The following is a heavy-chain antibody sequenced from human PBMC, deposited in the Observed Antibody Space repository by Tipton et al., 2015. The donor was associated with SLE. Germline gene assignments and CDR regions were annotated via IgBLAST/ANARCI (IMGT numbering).Heavy chain of an antibody. CDR1: GGSISRGPYH. J-gene: IGHJ2*01. D-gene: IGHD4-11*01. CDR2: VYYSGSA. V-gene: IGHV4-39*07. CDR3: AREFLNPVTTVHYYFDL. Sequence: TLSLTCTVSGGSISRGPYHWGWIRQTPGKGLEWIGNVYYSGSAYYSRSLKSRVTISVDTSKMQFSLKLISVTAADTAVYYCAREFLNPVTTVHYYFDLWGRGTLVTVPS.